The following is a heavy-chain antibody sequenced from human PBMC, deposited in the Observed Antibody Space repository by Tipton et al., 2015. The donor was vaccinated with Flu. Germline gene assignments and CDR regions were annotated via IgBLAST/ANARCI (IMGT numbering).Heavy chain of an antibody. V-gene: IGHV5-51*01. CDR2: IYPGDDET. D-gene: IGHD3-9*01. CDR1: GYSFSTYW. CDR3: ARAPPESFDWSPDSYSGMDV. Sequence: QLVQSGAEVKKPGESLKISCKGSGYSFSTYWIAWVRQLPGKGLEWMGIIYPGDDETKYSPSFEGQVTISAVRSITTAYLQWSSLKASVTGVYYCARAPPESFDWSPDSYSGMDVWGQGTTVTVSS. J-gene: IGHJ6*02.